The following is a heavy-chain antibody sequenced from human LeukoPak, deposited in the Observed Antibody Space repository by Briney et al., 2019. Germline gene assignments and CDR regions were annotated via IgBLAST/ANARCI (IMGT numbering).Heavy chain of an antibody. CDR2: IIPILGMA. Sequence: GASVKVSCKASGGTFSSHVISWVRQAPGQGLEWMGKIIPILGMAHYAQKFQGRVTITADKSTSTAYMELCSLRSEDTAVYYCVREVGYGDYVSTNNWFDPWGQGTLVTVSS. J-gene: IGHJ5*02. V-gene: IGHV1-69*04. D-gene: IGHD4-17*01. CDR1: GGTFSSHV. CDR3: VREVGYGDYVSTNNWFDP.